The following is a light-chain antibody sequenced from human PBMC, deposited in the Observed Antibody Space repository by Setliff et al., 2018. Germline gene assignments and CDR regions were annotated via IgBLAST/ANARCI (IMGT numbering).Light chain of an antibody. CDR3: QSYDISLSGYV. J-gene: IGLJ1*01. Sequence: QSAPTQPPSVSGAPGQRVTISCTGSGSNIGAGSDVHWYQFLPGTAPKLLIYGNMNRPSGVPDRFSGSKSATSASLAISGLQAEDEADYYCQSYDISLSGYVFGTGTKVTVL. CDR1: GSNIGAGSD. V-gene: IGLV1-40*01. CDR2: GNM.